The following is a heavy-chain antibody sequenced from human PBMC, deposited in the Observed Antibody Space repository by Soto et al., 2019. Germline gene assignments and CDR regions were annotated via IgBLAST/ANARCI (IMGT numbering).Heavy chain of an antibody. Sequence: SLSLSRTCTVGPRSISNRDYYWCWIREPPGIGLEWIGRSYSSGCRYYNPSLKRPVTISVDTSKNQVSLKLRSAAAAYWAVHYCARLYCSGASCYSTPAYFQRSRQGTVVT. J-gene: IGHJ1*01. CDR3: ARLYCSGASCYSTPAYFQR. CDR1: PRSISNRDYY. CDR2: SYSSGCR. V-gene: IGHV4-39*01. D-gene: IGHD2-15*01.